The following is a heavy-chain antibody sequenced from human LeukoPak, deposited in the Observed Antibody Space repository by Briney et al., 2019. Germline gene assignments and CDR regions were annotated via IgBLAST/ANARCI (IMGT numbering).Heavy chain of an antibody. CDR3: AELGITMIGGA. CDR1: GFTFSSYS. V-gene: IGHV3-21*01. CDR2: ISSSSSYI. J-gene: IGHJ6*04. D-gene: IGHD3-10*02. Sequence: GGSLRLSCAASGFTFSSYSMNWVRQAPGQGLEWVSSISSSSSYIHYTDSVKGRFTISTKNAKNSLYLQMNSLRGEYTAVYYCAELGITMIGGAWGKGTTVTISS.